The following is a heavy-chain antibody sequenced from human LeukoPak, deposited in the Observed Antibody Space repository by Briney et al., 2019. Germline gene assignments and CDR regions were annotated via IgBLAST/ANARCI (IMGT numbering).Heavy chain of an antibody. V-gene: IGHV3-30*02. CDR2: IRYDGSNE. J-gene: IGHJ4*02. CDR3: AKDKGNRYFDY. Sequence: AGGSLRLSCAASGFTFSSYGMHWVRQAPGKGLEWVSFIRYDGSNEYYADSVRGRFTISRDNSKDTVYLEMNSLRAEDTAVFYCAKDKGNRYFDYWGQGTLVTVSS. CDR1: GFTFSSYG. D-gene: IGHD1-14*01.